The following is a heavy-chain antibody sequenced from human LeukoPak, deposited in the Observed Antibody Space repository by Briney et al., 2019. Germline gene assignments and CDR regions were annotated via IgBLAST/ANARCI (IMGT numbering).Heavy chain of an antibody. V-gene: IGHV4-34*01. J-gene: IGHJ4*02. CDR3: ARGSSSSWYFPLPFDY. CDR1: GGSFSGYY. Sequence: SETLSLTCAVYGGSFSGYYWSWIRQPPGKGLEWIGEINHSGSTNYNPSLKSRVTISVDTSKNQFSLKLSSVTAADTAVYYCARGSSSSWYFPLPFDYWGQGTLVTVSS. D-gene: IGHD6-13*01. CDR2: INHSGST.